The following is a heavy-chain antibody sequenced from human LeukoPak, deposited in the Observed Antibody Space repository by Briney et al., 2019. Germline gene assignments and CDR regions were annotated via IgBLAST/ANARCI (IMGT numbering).Heavy chain of an antibody. Sequence: PSETLSLTCTVSGGSISGGSYYWSWIRQPAGKGLEWIGRIYTSGSTNYNPSLKSRVTISVDTSKNQFSPKLSSVTAADTAVYYSASAYYYDSSGYYPHRAQYYYYYYMDVWGKGTTVTVSS. J-gene: IGHJ6*03. CDR3: ASAYYYDSSGYYPHRAQYYYYYYMDV. D-gene: IGHD3-22*01. CDR2: IYTSGST. CDR1: GGSISGGSYY. V-gene: IGHV4-61*02.